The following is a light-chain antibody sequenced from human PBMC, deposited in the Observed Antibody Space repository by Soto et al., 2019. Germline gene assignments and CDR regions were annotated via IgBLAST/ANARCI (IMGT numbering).Light chain of an antibody. CDR1: QSVSRN. CDR3: QQRSNWLFT. J-gene: IGKJ2*01. CDR2: DAS. Sequence: EILLTQSPATLSLSPGERATLSCRASQSVSRNLAWYQQKRGQAPRLLIYDASKRATGIPARFSGSGSGTDFTLTISSLEPEDFAVYYCQQRSNWLFTFGQGTKLEIK. V-gene: IGKV3-11*01.